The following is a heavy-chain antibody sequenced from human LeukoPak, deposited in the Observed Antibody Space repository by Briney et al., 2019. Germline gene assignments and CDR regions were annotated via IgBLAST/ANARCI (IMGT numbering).Heavy chain of an antibody. Sequence: SETLSLTCTISGGSISSYYWSWIRQPPGKGLEWIGYIYHRGSANYNPSLKNRVAVSLDTSKNQFSLKLTFVTAADTAMYYCARGGGDRHWGQGTLVTVSS. CDR1: GGSISSYY. CDR2: IYHRGSA. V-gene: IGHV4-59*01. J-gene: IGHJ4*02. CDR3: ARGGGDRH. D-gene: IGHD2-21*01.